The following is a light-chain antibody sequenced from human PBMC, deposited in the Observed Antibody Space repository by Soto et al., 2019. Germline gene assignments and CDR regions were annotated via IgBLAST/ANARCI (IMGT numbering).Light chain of an antibody. J-gene: IGKJ1*01. CDR2: GVS. CDR3: QQYGSSPRT. CDR1: QRLSASD. V-gene: IGKV3-20*01. Sequence: EIVMTQSPATLSVSPGQRATLSCRASQRLSASDIAWYQQKPGQAPKFLIYGVSSRATGIPDRFSGSGSGTDFTLTISRLEPEDFAVYYCQQYGSSPRTFGQGTKVDIK.